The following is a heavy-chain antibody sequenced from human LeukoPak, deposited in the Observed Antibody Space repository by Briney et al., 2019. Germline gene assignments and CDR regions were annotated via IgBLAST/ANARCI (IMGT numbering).Heavy chain of an antibody. D-gene: IGHD4-11*01. Sequence: GGSLRLSCAASGFTFSRYALSWVRQAPGKGLEWVSAISGSGVSTYYADSVKGRFTISRDNSKNTLYLQMNSLRAEDTAVYYCAKRGVEPTGGYYFDYWGQGTLVTVSS. J-gene: IGHJ4*02. CDR2: ISGSGVST. CDR1: GFTFSRYA. V-gene: IGHV3-23*01. CDR3: AKRGVEPTGGYYFDY.